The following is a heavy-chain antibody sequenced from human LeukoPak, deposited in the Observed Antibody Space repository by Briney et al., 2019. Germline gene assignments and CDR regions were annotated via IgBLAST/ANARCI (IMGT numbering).Heavy chain of an antibody. V-gene: IGHV3-21*01. CDR1: GFTFSSYT. CDR2: ISGDTTYI. CDR3: ARRGTDASFSFFDV. J-gene: IGHJ3*01. Sequence: GGSLRLSCAASGFTFSSYTMHWVRQIPGERPEWVSSISGDTTYIYYADSLKGRFTISKDNTNTSLFLQMNSLRAEDTATYFCARRGTDASFSFFDVWGQGTMVTVSS. D-gene: IGHD1-1*01.